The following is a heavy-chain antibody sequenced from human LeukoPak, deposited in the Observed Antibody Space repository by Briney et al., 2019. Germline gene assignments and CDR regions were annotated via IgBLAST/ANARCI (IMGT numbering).Heavy chain of an antibody. J-gene: IGHJ3*02. Sequence: GGSLRLACAASGFTFSSYGMHWVRQAPGKGLEWVAVISYDGSNKYYADSVKGRFTISRDNSKNTLYLQMNSLRAEDTAVYYCTTALRWSVAGPWAFDIWGQGTMVTVSS. CDR2: ISYDGSNK. CDR1: GFTFSSYG. D-gene: IGHD6-19*01. V-gene: IGHV3-30*03. CDR3: TTALRWSVAGPWAFDI.